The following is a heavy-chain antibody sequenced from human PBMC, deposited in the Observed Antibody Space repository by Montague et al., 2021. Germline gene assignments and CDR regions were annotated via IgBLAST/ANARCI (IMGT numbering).Heavy chain of an antibody. J-gene: IGHJ5*01. CDR1: GFSFSSLW. V-gene: IGHV3-74*01. Sequence: SLSLSLSASGFSFSSLWMHWVRQAPGKGLVWVSQITSDGSDTNYADSVKGRFTISRDNAKSTLYLQMNSLRDEDTAVYYCVRDRPTAWFDSWGQGTLVTVSS. CDR2: ITSDGSDT. CDR3: VRDRPTAWFDS. D-gene: IGHD5-18*01.